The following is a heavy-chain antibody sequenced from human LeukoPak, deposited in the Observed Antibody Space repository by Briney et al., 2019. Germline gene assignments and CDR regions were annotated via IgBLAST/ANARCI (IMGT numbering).Heavy chain of an antibody. CDR2: IYYSGTT. CDR3: ARGVYIAAAQYGY. CDR1: GGSISSYY. D-gene: IGHD6-13*01. V-gene: IGHV4-59*01. Sequence: PSETLSLTCTVSGGSISSYYWSWIRQPPGKGLEWIGYIYYSGTTNYNPSLKSRATISVDTSKNQFSLKLSSVTAADTAVYYCARGVYIAAAQYGYWGQGTLVSVSS. J-gene: IGHJ4*02.